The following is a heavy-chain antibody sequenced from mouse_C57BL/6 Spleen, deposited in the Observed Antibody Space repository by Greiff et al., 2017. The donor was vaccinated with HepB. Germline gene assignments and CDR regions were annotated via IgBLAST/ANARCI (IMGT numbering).Heavy chain of an antibody. J-gene: IGHJ4*01. Sequence: VQLQQPGAELVKPGASVKMSCKASGYTFTSYWITWVKQRPGQGLEWIGDIYPGSGSTNYNEKFKSKATLTVDTSSSTAYMQLSSLTSEDSAVYYCARGDYDYGGAMDYWGQGTSVTVSS. CDR3: ARGDYDYGGAMDY. CDR1: GYTFTSYW. D-gene: IGHD2-4*01. CDR2: IYPGSGST. V-gene: IGHV1-55*01.